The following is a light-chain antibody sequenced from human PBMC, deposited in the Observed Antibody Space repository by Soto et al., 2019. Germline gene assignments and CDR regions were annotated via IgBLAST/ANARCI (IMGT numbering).Light chain of an antibody. J-gene: IGKJ2*01. Sequence: DIQMTRSPSTLSASVGDRATITCRASQTISSSLAWYQHKPGKAPKLLIFDASNLQTGVPSRFSGSGFGTEFTLTIPGLQPDDFATYYCQQHSDYTAVTFGQGTKLDIK. CDR3: QQHSDYTAVT. CDR2: DAS. V-gene: IGKV1-5*01. CDR1: QTISSS.